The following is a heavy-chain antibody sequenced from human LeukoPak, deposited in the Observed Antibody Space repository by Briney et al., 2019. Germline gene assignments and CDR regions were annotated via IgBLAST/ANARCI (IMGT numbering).Heavy chain of an antibody. Sequence: GGSLRLSCAASGFTFSSYGMHWVRQTPGKGLEWVAVIWYDGSNKYYADSVKGRFTISRDNSKNTLYLQMNSLRAEDTAVYYCARDGYYYDSSGPDYWGQGTLVTVSS. D-gene: IGHD3-22*01. J-gene: IGHJ4*02. CDR1: GFTFSSYG. V-gene: IGHV3-33*01. CDR3: ARDGYYYDSSGPDY. CDR2: IWYDGSNK.